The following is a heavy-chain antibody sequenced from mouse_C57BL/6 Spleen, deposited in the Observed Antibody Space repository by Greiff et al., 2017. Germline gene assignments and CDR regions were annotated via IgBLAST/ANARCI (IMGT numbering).Heavy chain of an antibody. CDR2: ISYSGST. CDR3: ARVPYYYGSRGGYFDV. J-gene: IGHJ1*03. Sequence: EVMLVESGPGMVKPSQSLSLTCTVTGYSITSGYDWHWIRHFPGNKLEWMGYISYSGSTNYNPSLKSRISINHDTSKNHFFLKLNSVTTEDTATYYCARVPYYYGSRGGYFDVWGTGTTVTVSS. V-gene: IGHV3-1*01. CDR1: GYSITSGYD. D-gene: IGHD1-1*01.